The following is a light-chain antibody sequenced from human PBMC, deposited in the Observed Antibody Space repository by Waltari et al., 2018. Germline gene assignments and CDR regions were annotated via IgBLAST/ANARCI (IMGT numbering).Light chain of an antibody. J-gene: IGKJ2*01. CDR1: QSLTKRY. CDR3: QQYGSSVLYT. V-gene: IGKV3-20*01. CDR2: GAS. Sequence: VLTQPPGTLSLSPGERATLSCRASQSLTKRYLAWYQQKPGQAPRLLIYGASSRAAGIPDSFSGSGSGTDFTLTISRLEPEDFAVYYCQQYGSSVLYTFGQGTKLEIK.